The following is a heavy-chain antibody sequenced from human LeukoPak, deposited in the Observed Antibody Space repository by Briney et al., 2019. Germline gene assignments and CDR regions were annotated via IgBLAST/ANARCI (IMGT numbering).Heavy chain of an antibody. CDR1: GFTFSNTA. D-gene: IGHD3-3*01. V-gene: IGHV3-23*01. J-gene: IGHJ3*01. CDR3: AKDSNFWSGYPNDAFDV. Sequence: GGSLRLSCAASGFTFSNTAMSWVRQAPGKGLECVSTISLSGDTEYYADSVKGRFTISRDNSKDMLYLHMDSLRAEDTALYYCAKDSNFWSGYPNDAFDVWGRGTMVIVSS. CDR2: ISLSGDTE.